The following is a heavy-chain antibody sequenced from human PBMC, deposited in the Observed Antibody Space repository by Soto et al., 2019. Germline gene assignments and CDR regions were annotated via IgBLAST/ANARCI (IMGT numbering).Heavy chain of an antibody. CDR2: IWYDGSNK. CDR3: ARDYSNYVYMDV. D-gene: IGHD4-4*01. V-gene: IGHV3-33*01. Sequence: RLSCAASGFTFSSYCMHWGRPAPGKGLEWVAVIWYDGSNKYYADSVKGRFTISRDNSKNTLYLQMNSLRAEDTAVYYCARDYSNYVYMDVWGKGTTVTVSS. CDR1: GFTFSSYC. J-gene: IGHJ6*03.